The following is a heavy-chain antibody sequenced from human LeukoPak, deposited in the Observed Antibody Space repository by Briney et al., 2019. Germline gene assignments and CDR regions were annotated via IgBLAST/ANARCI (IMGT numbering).Heavy chain of an antibody. D-gene: IGHD3-16*01. CDR3: AKEGGDWFDP. V-gene: IGHV3-9*01. Sequence: GGSLRLSCAASGFTFDDYAMHWVRQPPGKGLEWVSGISGNSADIGYADSVKGRFTISRDNAKRSLYLQMNSLRPEDTALYYCAKEGGDWFDPWGQGTLVTVSS. CDR1: GFTFDDYA. CDR2: ISGNSADI. J-gene: IGHJ5*02.